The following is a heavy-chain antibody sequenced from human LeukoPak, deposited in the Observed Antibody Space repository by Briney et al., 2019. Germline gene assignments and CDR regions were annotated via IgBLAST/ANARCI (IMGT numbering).Heavy chain of an antibody. Sequence: GGSLRLSCAASGFTFSSYAMHWVRQAPGKGLEWVAVISYDGSNKYYADSVKGRFTISRDNSKNTLYLQMNSLRAEDTAVYYCARGSHGRLLWFGELLYRGFDYWGRGTLVTVSS. D-gene: IGHD3-10*01. J-gene: IGHJ4*02. CDR3: ARGSHGRLLWFGELLYRGFDY. CDR2: ISYDGSNK. V-gene: IGHV3-30*01. CDR1: GFTFSSYA.